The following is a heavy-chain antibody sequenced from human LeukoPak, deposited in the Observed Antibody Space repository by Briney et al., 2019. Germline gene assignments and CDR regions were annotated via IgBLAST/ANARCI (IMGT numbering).Heavy chain of an antibody. V-gene: IGHV3-23*01. CDR1: GFTFSNYA. CDR3: AKKEGGFDH. Sequence: PTGGSLRLSCAVSGFTFSNYAMSWVRQAPGRGLEWVSAISGDADSTYYADSVKGRFTISRDNSKNTLYLQMNSLRADDTAVYCCAKKEGGFDHWGQGALVTVSS. J-gene: IGHJ4*02. D-gene: IGHD1-26*01. CDR2: ISGDADST.